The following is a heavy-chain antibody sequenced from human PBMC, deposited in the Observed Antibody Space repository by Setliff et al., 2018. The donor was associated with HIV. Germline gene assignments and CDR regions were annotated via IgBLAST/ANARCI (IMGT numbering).Heavy chain of an antibody. CDR3: AKNYFDTSGWSAVDD. CDR2: INPNTGNT. V-gene: IGHV1-2*02. CDR1: GYRFTGYF. J-gene: IGHJ4*02. D-gene: IGHD3-22*01. Sequence: ASVKVSCKASGYRFTGYFIHWVRRAPGQGLEWMGWINPNTGNTHFPPNFQGRVTMTRDTSINTAYMELTGLRSDDTAVYYCAKNYFDTSGWSAVDDWGQGTLVTVSS.